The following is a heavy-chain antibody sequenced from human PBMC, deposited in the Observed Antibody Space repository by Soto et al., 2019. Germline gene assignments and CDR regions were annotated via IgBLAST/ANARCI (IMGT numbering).Heavy chain of an antibody. CDR3: ARVGYFDWYGVDY. CDR1: GGSISSYY. Sequence: PSETLSLTCTVSGGSISSYYWSWIRQPPGKGLEWIGYIYYSGSTNYNPSLKSRVTISVDTSKNQFSLKLSSVTAADTAVYYCARVGYFDWYGVDYWGQGTLVTVSS. J-gene: IGHJ4*02. CDR2: IYYSGST. V-gene: IGHV4-59*01. D-gene: IGHD3-9*01.